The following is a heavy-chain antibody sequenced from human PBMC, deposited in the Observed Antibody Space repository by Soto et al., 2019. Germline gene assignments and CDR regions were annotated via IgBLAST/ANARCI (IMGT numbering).Heavy chain of an antibody. CDR2: ISSDSNYI. CDR3: ARDGSGWARDY. V-gene: IGHV3-21*01. D-gene: IGHD6-19*01. CDR1: EFTFSSYS. Sequence: PGGSLRLSCVASEFTFSSYSMSWVRQAPGKGLEWVSAISSDSNYIYYGDSVKGRFTISRDNAKNSLCLQMNSLRAEDTGVYYCARDGSGWARDYWGQGTLVTVSS. J-gene: IGHJ4*02.